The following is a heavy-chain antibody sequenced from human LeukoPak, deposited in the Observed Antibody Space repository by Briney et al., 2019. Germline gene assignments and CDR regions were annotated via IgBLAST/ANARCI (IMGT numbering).Heavy chain of an antibody. Sequence: GGSLRLSCAASGFTFSSYAMHWVRQAPGRGLEWVAVILYNENNKHYADSVKGRFTISRDNSKNTLYLQMNSLRAEDTAVYYCAREYYYDSSGYPFFDYWGQGTLVTVSS. V-gene: IGHV3-30*14. CDR3: AREYYYDSSGYPFFDY. CDR1: GFTFSSYA. D-gene: IGHD3-22*01. J-gene: IGHJ4*02. CDR2: ILYNENNK.